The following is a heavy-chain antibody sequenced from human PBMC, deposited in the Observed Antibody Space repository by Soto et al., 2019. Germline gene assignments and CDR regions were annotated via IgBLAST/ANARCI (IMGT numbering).Heavy chain of an antibody. V-gene: IGHV1-18*01. CDR3: ARSRYTLAVAGVFDY. CDR2: ISAYNGNT. CDR1: GYTFTSYG. Sequence: ASVKVSCKASGYTFTSYGISWVRQAPGQGLEWMGWISAYNGNTNYAQKLQGRVTMTTDTSTSTAYMELRSLRSDDTAVYYCARSRYTLAVAGVFDYWGPGTLVTVSS. J-gene: IGHJ4*02. D-gene: IGHD6-19*01.